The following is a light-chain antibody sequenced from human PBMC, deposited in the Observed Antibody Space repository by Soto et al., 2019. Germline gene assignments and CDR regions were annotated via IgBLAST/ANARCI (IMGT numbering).Light chain of an antibody. Sequence: DIQMTQSPSTLSASVGDRVVITCRASQSISTWMAWYQQKPGKAPTLLISDASNLQSGVPSRFSGSGSGTEFTLTFSSLQPDDFSTYYCHQYDSYPWTFGQGTKVEIK. CDR2: DAS. CDR1: QSISTW. CDR3: HQYDSYPWT. V-gene: IGKV1-5*01. J-gene: IGKJ1*01.